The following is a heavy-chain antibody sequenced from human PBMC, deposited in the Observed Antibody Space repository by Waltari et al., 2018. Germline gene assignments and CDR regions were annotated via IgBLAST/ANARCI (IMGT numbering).Heavy chain of an antibody. CDR3: ARGGGPRTVVALTFDY. V-gene: IGHV1-18*01. Sequence: QVQLVQSGAEVKKPGASVRVSCKASGYTFTNFGINWVRQAPGHGLEWMGWISPYHGTTDYEEKFQGPVTMTTDTSTSTAYLEVRNLRSDDTAVYFCARGGGPRTVVALTFDYWGEGTLVSVSS. J-gene: IGHJ4*01. D-gene: IGHD3-22*01. CDR2: ISPYHGTT. CDR1: GYTFTNFG.